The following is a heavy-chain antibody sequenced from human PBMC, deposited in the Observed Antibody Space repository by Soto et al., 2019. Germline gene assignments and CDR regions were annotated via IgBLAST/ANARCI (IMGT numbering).Heavy chain of an antibody. V-gene: IGHV3-30*18. CDR3: AKGGGYSYGTNDAFDI. CDR2: ISDDGSNK. J-gene: IGHJ3*02. D-gene: IGHD5-18*01. Sequence: QVQLVESGGGVVQPGRSLRLSCAASGFTFRTSGMHWVRQAPGKGLEWVAVISDDGSNKYNIASVEGRFTISRDNSKNTLYLQRNSLRTEDTAVYYCAKGGGYSYGTNDAFDIWGQGTMVTVSS. CDR1: GFTFRTSG.